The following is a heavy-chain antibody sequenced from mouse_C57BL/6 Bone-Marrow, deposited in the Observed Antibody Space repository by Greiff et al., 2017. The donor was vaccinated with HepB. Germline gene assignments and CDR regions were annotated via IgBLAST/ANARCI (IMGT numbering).Heavy chain of an antibody. Sequence: FPGNKLEYIGYTFYSGNTYYNPSLESRTYITRDTSKNQFSLKLSSVTTEDTATYYCAREGRPFDYWGQGTTLTVSS. CDR2: TFYSGNT. J-gene: IGHJ2*01. V-gene: IGHV3-3*01. CDR3: AREGRPFDY.